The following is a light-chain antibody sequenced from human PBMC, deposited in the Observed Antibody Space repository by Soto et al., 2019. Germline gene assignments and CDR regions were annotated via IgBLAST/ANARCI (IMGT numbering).Light chain of an antibody. V-gene: IGKV1-39*01. CDR1: HSINTY. CDR2: DAS. J-gene: IGKJ5*01. CDR3: QQSYTTPIT. Sequence: DIEMTQSPSSLFASVGDRFAITSRASHSINTYLNWYQQKAGKAPKVLIFDASNLQTGVPSRFSGSGSWTDFTLTISSLQPEDFADYFCQQSYTTPITFGQGTRLDIK.